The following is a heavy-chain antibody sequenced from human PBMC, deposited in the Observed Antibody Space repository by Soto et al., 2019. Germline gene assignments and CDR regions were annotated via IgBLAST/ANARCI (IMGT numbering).Heavy chain of an antibody. V-gene: IGHV4-31*03. CDR1: GGSISSGGYY. CDR3: ARGGMFFFGVVILANIYY. Sequence: SETLSITCTVSGGSISSGGYYWSWIRQHPGKGLEWIGYIYYSGSTYYNPSLKSRVTISVDTSKNQFSLKLSSVTAADTAVYYCARGGMFFFGVVILANIYYCGKGTLVTVSS. CDR2: IYYSGST. D-gene: IGHD3-3*01. J-gene: IGHJ4*01.